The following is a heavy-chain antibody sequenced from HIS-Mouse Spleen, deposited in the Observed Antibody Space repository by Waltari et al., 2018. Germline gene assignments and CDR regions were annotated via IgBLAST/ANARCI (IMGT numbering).Heavy chain of an antibody. CDR1: GGSISSSSYY. D-gene: IGHD3-22*01. CDR2: IYYSGST. Sequence: QLQLQESGPGLVKPSETLSLTCTVSGGSISSSSYYWGWIRQPPGKGLGWIGSIYYSGSTHYNPYLKSRVTIAVDTSKKQFSLTLSSVTAADTAVYYCARDYDSSGYYSEAFDIWGQGTMVTVSS. J-gene: IGHJ3*02. V-gene: IGHV4-39*07. CDR3: ARDYDSSGYYSEAFDI.